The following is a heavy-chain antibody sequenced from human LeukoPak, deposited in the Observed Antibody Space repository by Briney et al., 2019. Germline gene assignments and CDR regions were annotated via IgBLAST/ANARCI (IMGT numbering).Heavy chain of an antibody. D-gene: IGHD6-19*01. CDR2: ISGSGGST. CDR3: AKDRSPYSSGFHFDY. V-gene: IGHV3-23*01. Sequence: PGGSLRLSCAASGFTFSSYAMGWVRQAPGKGLEWVSAISGSGGSTYYADSVKGRFTISRDNSKNTLYLQMNSLRAEDTAVYYCAKDRSPYSSGFHFDYRGQGALVTVSS. CDR1: GFTFSSYA. J-gene: IGHJ4*02.